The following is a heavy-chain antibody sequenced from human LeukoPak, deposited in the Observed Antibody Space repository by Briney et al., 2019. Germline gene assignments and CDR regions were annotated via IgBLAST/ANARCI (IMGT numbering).Heavy chain of an antibody. Sequence: SQTLSLTCTVSGGSISSSSYYWGWIRQPPGKGLEWIGSIYYSGSTYYNPSLKSRVTMSVDTSKNQFSLKLSSVTAADTAVYYCAREGGSSWFKLFDYWGQGTLVTVSS. J-gene: IGHJ4*02. CDR3: AREGGSSWFKLFDY. V-gene: IGHV4-39*07. CDR1: GGSISSSSYY. D-gene: IGHD6-13*01. CDR2: IYYSGST.